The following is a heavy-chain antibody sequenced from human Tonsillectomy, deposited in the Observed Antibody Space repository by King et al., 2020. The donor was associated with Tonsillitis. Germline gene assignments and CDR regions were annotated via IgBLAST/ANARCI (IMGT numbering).Heavy chain of an antibody. D-gene: IGHD4-17*01. CDR1: GGSISSSSYY. V-gene: IGHV4-39*07. CDR2: IYYSGST. J-gene: IGHJ6*02. CDR3: ASTPDDYCDYEDYYYGMDV. Sequence: QLQESGPGLVKPSETLSLTCTVSGGSISSSSYYWGWIRQPPGKGLEWIGSIYYSGSTYYNPSLKSRVTISVDTSKNQFSLKLRSVTAADTAVYYCASTPDDYCDYEDYYYGMDVWGQGTTVTVSS.